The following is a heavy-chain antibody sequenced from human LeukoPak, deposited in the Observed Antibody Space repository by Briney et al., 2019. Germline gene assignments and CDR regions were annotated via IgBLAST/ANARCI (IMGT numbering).Heavy chain of an antibody. V-gene: IGHV4-59*01. D-gene: IGHD3-10*01. J-gene: IGHJ5*02. CDR1: GGSISSYY. CDR3: ARDDGSGSYAP. CDR2: IYYSGST. Sequence: SETPSLTCTVSGGSISSYYWSWIGQPPGKGLEWMGYIYYSGSTNYNPSLKSRVTISVDTSKNQFSLKLSSVTAADTAVYYCARDDGSGSYAPWGQGTLVTVSS.